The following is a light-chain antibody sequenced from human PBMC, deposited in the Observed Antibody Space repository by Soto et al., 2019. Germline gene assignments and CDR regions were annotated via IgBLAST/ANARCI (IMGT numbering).Light chain of an antibody. Sequence: QSVLTQPPSVSGAPGQRVTISCTGSSFNIGADYDVHWYQQLPGTAPKLLIYGNSNRPSGVPDRFSGSKSGTSASLAITGLQAGDEADYYCQSYDNSLSGSWVFGGGTKLTVL. J-gene: IGLJ3*02. V-gene: IGLV1-40*01. CDR1: SFNIGADYD. CDR3: QSYDNSLSGSWV. CDR2: GNS.